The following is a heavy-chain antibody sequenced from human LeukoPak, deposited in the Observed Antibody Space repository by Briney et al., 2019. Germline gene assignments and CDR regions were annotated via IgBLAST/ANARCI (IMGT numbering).Heavy chain of an antibody. J-gene: IGHJ5*02. Sequence: GRSLRLSCAASGLTFSSYGMHWVRQAPGKGLEWVAVISYDGTIRNYADSVKGRFIISRDNSKNTLYLQMNSLTAEDTALYYCAKGGCSSTTCYLANPWGQGTLVTVSS. CDR3: AKGGCSSTTCYLANP. D-gene: IGHD2-2*01. CDR1: GLTFSSYG. V-gene: IGHV3-30*18. CDR2: ISYDGTIR.